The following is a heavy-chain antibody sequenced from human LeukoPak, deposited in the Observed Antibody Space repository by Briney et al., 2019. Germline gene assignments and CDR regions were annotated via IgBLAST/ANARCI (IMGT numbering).Heavy chain of an antibody. CDR2: IKQEGSEQ. D-gene: IGHD3-10*01. Sequence: GGSLRHSCAASGVTLSSYWMSWVRQVPGKGLECVAHIKQEGSEQYYVESVKGRFTISRDNAKNSLYLQMNSLRDEDTAVYYCARDRPSGSYYREYYFDCCGQGTLVTVYS. V-gene: IGHV3-7*01. CDR3: ARDRPSGSYYREYYFDC. J-gene: IGHJ4*02. CDR1: GVTLSSYW.